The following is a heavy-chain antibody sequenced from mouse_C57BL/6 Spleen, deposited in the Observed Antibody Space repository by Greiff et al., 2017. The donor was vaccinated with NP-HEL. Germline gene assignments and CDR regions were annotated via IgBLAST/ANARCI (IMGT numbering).Heavy chain of an antibody. CDR2: ISSGGDYI. Sequence: EVQLVESGEGLVKPGGSLKLSCAASGFTFSSYAMSWVRQTPEKRLEWVAYISSGGDYIYYADTVKGRFTISRDNARNTLYLQMSSLKSEDTAMYYCTREAGVVGAMDYWGQGTSVTVSS. V-gene: IGHV5-9-1*02. D-gene: IGHD1-1*01. CDR1: GFTFSSYA. CDR3: TREAGVVGAMDY. J-gene: IGHJ4*01.